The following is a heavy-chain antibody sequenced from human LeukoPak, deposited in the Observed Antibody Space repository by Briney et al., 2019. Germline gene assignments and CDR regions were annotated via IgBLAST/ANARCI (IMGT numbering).Heavy chain of an antibody. Sequence: SETLSLTCTVSGGSISSYYWSWIRQPAGKGLEWIGRIYTSGSTNYNPSLKSRVTMSVDTSKNQFSLKLSSVTAAGTAVYYCARGVYSSSQYYFDYWGQGTLVTISS. V-gene: IGHV4-4*07. CDR3: ARGVYSSSQYYFDY. CDR1: GGSISSYY. D-gene: IGHD6-6*01. CDR2: IYTSGST. J-gene: IGHJ4*02.